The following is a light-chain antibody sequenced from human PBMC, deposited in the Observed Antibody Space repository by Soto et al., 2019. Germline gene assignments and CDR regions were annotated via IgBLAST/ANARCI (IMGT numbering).Light chain of an antibody. V-gene: IGKV3-15*01. CDR3: QQYNNWPPVT. CDR1: QSVSSN. Sequence: EIELTQSPATLSVSPGERATLSCRASQSVSSNLAWYQQKPGQAPRLLIYGASTRATGIPARFSGSGSGTEFTLTIGSLQSEDFAVYYCQQYNNWPPVTFGQGTRLEIK. CDR2: GAS. J-gene: IGKJ5*01.